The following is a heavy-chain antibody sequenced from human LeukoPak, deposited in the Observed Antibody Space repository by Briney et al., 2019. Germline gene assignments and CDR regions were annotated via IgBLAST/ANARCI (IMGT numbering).Heavy chain of an antibody. D-gene: IGHD3-3*01. CDR3: AREGSGYSYFYYMDV. CDR1: GFTVSSNY. CDR2: IYSAGYT. J-gene: IGHJ6*03. V-gene: IGHV3-66*02. Sequence: GSLRLSCAASGFTVSSNYMSWVRQAPGKGLEWVSAIYSAGYTYYADSAKGRFTISRDNSKNRVYLQMNSLKTEDTAVYYCAREGSGYSYFYYMDVWGKGTTVTVSS.